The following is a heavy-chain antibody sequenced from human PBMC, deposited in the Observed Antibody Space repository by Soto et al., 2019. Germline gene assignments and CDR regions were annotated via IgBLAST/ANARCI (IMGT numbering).Heavy chain of an antibody. V-gene: IGHV4-39*01. CDR3: GRVVEGATRHTDPDS. Sequence: SETLSLTCTVSGVSIHNSHSFWAWIRQPPGKGLQFIASVYHNGGAHYNSSLKSRVTISVDTANSQVSLRMRSLTAADTAFYYCGRVVEGATRHTDPDSWGQGILVTVSS. J-gene: IGHJ5*01. CDR1: GVSIHNSHSF. CDR2: VYHNGGA. D-gene: IGHD2-21*01.